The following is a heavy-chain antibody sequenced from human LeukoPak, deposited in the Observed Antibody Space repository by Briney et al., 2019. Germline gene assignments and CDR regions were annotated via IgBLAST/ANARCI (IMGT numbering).Heavy chain of an antibody. CDR1: GGSFSGYY. D-gene: IGHD4-17*01. Sequence: SETLSLTCAVYGGSFSGYYWSWIRQPPGKGLEWIGEIHHSRSTNYNPSLKSRVTISVDTSKNQFSLKLSSVTAADTAVYYCARGGDYGDLRYFDYWGQGTLVTVSS. CDR2: IHHSRST. V-gene: IGHV4-34*01. CDR3: ARGGDYGDLRYFDY. J-gene: IGHJ4*02.